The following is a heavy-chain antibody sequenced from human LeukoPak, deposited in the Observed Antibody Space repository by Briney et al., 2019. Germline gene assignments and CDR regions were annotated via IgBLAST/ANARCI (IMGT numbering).Heavy chain of an antibody. CDR2: IYYSGST. D-gene: IGHD3-10*01. V-gene: IGHV4-30-4*01. CDR3: ARDRDWILEFGWFDP. CDR1: GGSISSGDYY. Sequence: PSETLSLTCTVSGGSISSGDYYWSWIRQPPGKGLEWIGYIYYSGSTYYNPSLKSRVTISVDTSKNQFSLKLSSVTAADTAVYYCARDRDWILEFGWFDPWGQGTLVTVSS. J-gene: IGHJ5*02.